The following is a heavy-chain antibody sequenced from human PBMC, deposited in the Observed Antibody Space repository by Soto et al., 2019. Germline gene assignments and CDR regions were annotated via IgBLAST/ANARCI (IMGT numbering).Heavy chain of an antibody. J-gene: IGHJ4*02. CDR2: IFYSGRT. CDR3: AGPAPSYFDY. CDR1: GGSISGSSYY. V-gene: IGHV4-39*07. Sequence: PSETLSLTCTVSGGSISGSSYYWGWIRQPPGKGLEWIGSIFYSGRTNYNPSLKSRVTISVDTSKNQFSLKLSSVTAADTAVYYCAGPAPSYFDYWGQGTLVTVSS.